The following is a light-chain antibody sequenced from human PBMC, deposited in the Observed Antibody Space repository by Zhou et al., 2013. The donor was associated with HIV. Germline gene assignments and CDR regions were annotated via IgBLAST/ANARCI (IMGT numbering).Light chain of an antibody. CDR1: QGISSY. CDR3: QQLNSYLYT. J-gene: IGKJ2*01. CDR2: AAS. V-gene: IGKV1-9*01. Sequence: DIQLTQSPSFLSASVGDRVTITCRASQGISSYLAWYQQKPGKAPKLLIYAASTLQSGVPSRFSGSGSGTEFTLTISSLQPEDFATYYCQQLNSYLYTFGLGDQGWRSN.